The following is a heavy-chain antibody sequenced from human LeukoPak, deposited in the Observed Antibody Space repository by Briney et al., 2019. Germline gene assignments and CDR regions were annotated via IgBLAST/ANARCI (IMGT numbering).Heavy chain of an antibody. Sequence: PGRSLRLSCATSGFTFSSYGMHWVRQAPSKGLEWVAVISYDDGSNKYYADSVKGRFTISRDNSKNTLYLQMNSLRPEDTAVYYCAKGSTFFDSWGQGTLVTVSS. CDR1: GFTFSSYG. CDR2: ISYDDGSNK. J-gene: IGHJ4*02. D-gene: IGHD2/OR15-2a*01. V-gene: IGHV3-30*18. CDR3: AKGSTFFDS.